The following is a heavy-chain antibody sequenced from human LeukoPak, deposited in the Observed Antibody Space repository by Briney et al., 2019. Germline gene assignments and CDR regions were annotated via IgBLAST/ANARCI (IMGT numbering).Heavy chain of an antibody. J-gene: IGHJ3*01. V-gene: IGHV1-69*04. Sequence: SVKVSCKASGGTFSSYAISWVRQAPGQGLEWMGRITPIVGIASYAQKFQGTVTITANKSTSTGYMEVTSLKSDDTAVYYCARASRGRSHVLDVWGPGTMVTVSS. CDR3: ARASRGRSHVLDV. CDR1: GGTFSSYA. CDR2: ITPIVGIA. D-gene: IGHD1-26*01.